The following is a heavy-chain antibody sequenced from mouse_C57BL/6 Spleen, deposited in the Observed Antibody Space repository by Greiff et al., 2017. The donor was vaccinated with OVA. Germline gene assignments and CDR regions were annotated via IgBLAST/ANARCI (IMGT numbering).Heavy chain of an antibody. CDR2: INPNNGGT. CDR3: ARSEANPAWFAY. D-gene: IGHD6-1*01. CDR1: GYTFTDYN. Sequence: EVQLQQSGPELVKPGASVKMSCKASGYTFTDYNMHWVKQSHGKSLEWIGYINPNNGGTSYNQKFKGKATLTVNKSSSTAYMELRSLTSEDSAVYYCARSEANPAWFAYWGQGTLVTVSA. J-gene: IGHJ3*01. V-gene: IGHV1-22*01.